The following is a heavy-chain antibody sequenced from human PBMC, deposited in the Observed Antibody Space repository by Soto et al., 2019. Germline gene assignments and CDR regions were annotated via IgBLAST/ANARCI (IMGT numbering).Heavy chain of an antibody. CDR1: GFSFSRYG. CDR3: AKETIQVGGPNYFDY. V-gene: IGHV3-30*18. CDR2: ISWDGIAQ. J-gene: IGHJ4*02. D-gene: IGHD1-1*01. Sequence: VQLVESGGGVVQPGRSLRLLCEASGFSFSRYGMHWVRQAPGMGLEWVAVISWDGIAQYYADSVKGRFTISRDNSQSTLYLQMNSLRTEDTAIYYCAKETIQVGGPNYFDYWGQGALVTVSS.